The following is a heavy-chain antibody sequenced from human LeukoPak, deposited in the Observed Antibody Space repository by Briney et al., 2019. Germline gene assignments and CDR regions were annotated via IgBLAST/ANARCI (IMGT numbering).Heavy chain of an antibody. CDR1: GYTFTGYY. D-gene: IGHD1-1*01. V-gene: IGHV1-18*04. CDR3: ARDYLTTGTTAFYI. Sequence: ASVKVSCKASGYTFTGYYMHWVRQAPGQGLEWMGWISSDNGNTNYAQKLQGRVTVTTDTSTNTAYLELRSLRSDDTAVHYCARDYLTTGTTAFYIWGQGTVVTVSS. J-gene: IGHJ3*02. CDR2: ISSDNGNT.